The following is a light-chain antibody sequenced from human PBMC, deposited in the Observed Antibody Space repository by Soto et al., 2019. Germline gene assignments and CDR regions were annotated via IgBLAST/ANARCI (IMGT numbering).Light chain of an antibody. CDR2: DVN. CDR3: LSYPYSGARV. V-gene: IGLV2-14*01. CDR1: SRDVGGHKY. J-gene: IGLJ3*02. Sequence: QSALTQPASVSGSPGQSITISCTGASRDVGGHKYVSWYQQNPGKAPQLVIYDVNNRPSGVSHRFYGSKYGSTASLTISGLQAEDEADYYCLSYPYSGARVLGGGTKLTVL.